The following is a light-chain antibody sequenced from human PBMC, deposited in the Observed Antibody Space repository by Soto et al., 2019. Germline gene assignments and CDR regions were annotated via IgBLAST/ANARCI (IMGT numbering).Light chain of an antibody. CDR3: QQYDKSVLT. CDR1: QSVSSSY. V-gene: IGKV3-20*01. Sequence: EIVLTQSPGTLSLSPGERATLSCRASQSVSSSYLAWYQQKAGQAPRLLIYAASRRATGIPDRFSGSGSGTDFTLTSSRLEPEDFALYYCQQYDKSVLTFGGGTKVEIK. J-gene: IGKJ4*01. CDR2: AAS.